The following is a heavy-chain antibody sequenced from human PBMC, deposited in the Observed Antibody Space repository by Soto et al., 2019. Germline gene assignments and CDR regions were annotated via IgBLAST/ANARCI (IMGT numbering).Heavy chain of an antibody. CDR2: ITSSGGNT. Sequence: PGGSLRLSCAASGFTFRTYAMSWVRQAPGKGLEWVSTITSSGGNTYYAVSVKGRFTISRDNGKNSLYLQMNSLRDEDTAVYYCARSYYDSSGYNFPFDSWGQGALVTVSS. J-gene: IGHJ4*02. V-gene: IGHV3-23*01. CDR3: ARSYYDSSGYNFPFDS. CDR1: GFTFRTYA. D-gene: IGHD3-22*01.